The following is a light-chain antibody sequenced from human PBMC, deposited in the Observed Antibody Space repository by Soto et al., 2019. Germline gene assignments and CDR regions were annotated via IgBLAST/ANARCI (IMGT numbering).Light chain of an antibody. CDR1: ISNIGGNS. Sequence: QSVLTQPPSVSAAPGQKVTISCSGSISNIGGNSVSWYQQLPVTAPKLLIYDDDKRPSGIPDRFSGSKSGTSATLGITGFQTGDEADYYCGSWDSSLSAYVFTTGTKVNVL. J-gene: IGLJ1*01. V-gene: IGLV1-51*01. CDR3: GSWDSSLSAYV. CDR2: DDD.